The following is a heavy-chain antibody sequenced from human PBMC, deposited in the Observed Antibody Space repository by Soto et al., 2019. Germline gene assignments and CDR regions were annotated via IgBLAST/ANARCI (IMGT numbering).Heavy chain of an antibody. J-gene: IGHJ4*02. CDR1: GGSFSGYY. CDR3: ASRWAPLSGSVLSW. CDR2: INHSGST. Sequence: QVQLQQWGAGLLKPSETLSLTCAVYGGSFSGYYWSWIRQPPGKGLEWIGEINHSGSTNYNPSLKSRVTISVDTSKNQFSLKLSSVTAADTAVYYCASRWAPLSGSVLSWWGQGTLVTVSS. V-gene: IGHV4-34*01. D-gene: IGHD3-10*01.